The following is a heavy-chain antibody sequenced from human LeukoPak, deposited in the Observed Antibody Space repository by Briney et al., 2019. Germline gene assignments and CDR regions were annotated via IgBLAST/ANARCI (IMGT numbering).Heavy chain of an antibody. V-gene: IGHV3-53*01. J-gene: IGHJ4*02. Sequence: GGSLRLSCAASGFSVSSNYMIWVRQAPGKGLEWVAFIYNSGTTKYADSVKGRFTIARDSSNNTLYLQMNSLRAEDTAVYYCARGWEWWDYWGQGSLVTVSS. D-gene: IGHD2-15*01. CDR1: GFSVSSNY. CDR3: ARGWEWWDY. CDR2: IYNSGTT.